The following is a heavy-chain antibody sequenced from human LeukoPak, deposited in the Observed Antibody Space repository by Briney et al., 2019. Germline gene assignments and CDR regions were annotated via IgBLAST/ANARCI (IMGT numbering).Heavy chain of an antibody. CDR3: ARDKGGDYNY. J-gene: IGHJ4*02. D-gene: IGHD4-17*01. V-gene: IGHV4-34*11. Sequence: PSETLSLTCAVYGGSFSGYYWSWIRQPPGKGLEWIGSIYYSGSTYYNPSLKSRVTISVDTSKNQFSLKLSSVTAADTAVYYCARDKGGDYNYWGQGTLVTVSS. CDR2: IYYSGST. CDR1: GGSFSGYY.